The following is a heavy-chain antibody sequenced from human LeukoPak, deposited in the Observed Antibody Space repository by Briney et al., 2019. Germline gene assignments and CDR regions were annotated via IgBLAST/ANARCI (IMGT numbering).Heavy chain of an antibody. D-gene: IGHD1-26*01. CDR2: ISSNGGST. V-gene: IGHV3-64*01. Sequence: PGGSLRLSCAASGFTFSSYAMHWVRQAPGKGLEYVSAISSNGGSTYHANSVKGRFTISRDNSKNTLYLQMGSLRAEDMAVYYCAREYEGALGWFDPWGQGTLVTVSS. J-gene: IGHJ5*02. CDR1: GFTFSSYA. CDR3: AREYEGALGWFDP.